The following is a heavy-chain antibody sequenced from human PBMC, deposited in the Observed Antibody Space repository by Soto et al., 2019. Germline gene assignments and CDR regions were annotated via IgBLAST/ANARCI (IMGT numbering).Heavy chain of an antibody. J-gene: IGHJ5*02. CDR2: IYYSGST. D-gene: IGHD3-10*02. V-gene: IGHV4-31*03. CDR3: ARSYVSPFDP. Sequence: PSETLSLTCTVSGGSISSGGYYWSWIRQHPGKGLEWIGYIYYSGSTYYNPSLKSRVTMSVDPSKNQFSLKLISVTAADTAVYYCARSYVSPFDPWGQGTLVTVSS. CDR1: GGSISSGGYY.